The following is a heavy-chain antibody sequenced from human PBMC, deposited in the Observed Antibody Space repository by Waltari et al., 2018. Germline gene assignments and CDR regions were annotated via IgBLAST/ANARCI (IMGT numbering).Heavy chain of an antibody. Sequence: EVQLVESGGGLIQPGGSLRLSCEVSGFTVSNNYIGWVRQAPGKGLELFSVIYSGGDTYDADAVRGRFTISRDNSKNTLYLQMNSLRVEDTALYYCATWTGGSLGAFDNWGQGTMVTVSS. D-gene: IGHD7-27*01. CDR3: ATWTGGSLGAFDN. CDR1: GFTVSNNY. V-gene: IGHV3-53*01. CDR2: IYSGGDT. J-gene: IGHJ3*02.